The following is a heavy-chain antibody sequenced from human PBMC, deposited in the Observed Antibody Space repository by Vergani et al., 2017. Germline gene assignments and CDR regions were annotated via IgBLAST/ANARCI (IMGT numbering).Heavy chain of an antibody. D-gene: IGHD3-16*01. Sequence: QLQLQESGPGLVKPSETLSLTCAVSGYSISSGYYWGWIRQPPGKGLEWIGSIYHSGSTYYNPSLKSRVTISVDTSKNQFSLKLSSVTAADTAVYYCARDLGDYVQSGIVDWGQGTLVTVSS. CDR1: GYSISSGYY. J-gene: IGHJ4*02. V-gene: IGHV4-38-2*02. CDR2: IYHSGST. CDR3: ARDLGDYVQSGIVD.